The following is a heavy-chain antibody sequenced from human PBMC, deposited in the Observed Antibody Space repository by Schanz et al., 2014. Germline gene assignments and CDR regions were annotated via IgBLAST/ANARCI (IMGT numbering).Heavy chain of an antibody. Sequence: EVELVESGGGLVQPGGSLRLSCAASGFSFSDHAMDWVRQAAGKGLEWVSAISGGGGTTYYTDSVKGRFTISRDNSKSTLYLQMSSLRAEDTAVYYCAKSQGSSFDSWGQGTLVTVSS. CDR2: ISGGGGTT. D-gene: IGHD6-13*01. J-gene: IGHJ4*02. V-gene: IGHV3-23*04. CDR3: AKSQGSSFDS. CDR1: GFSFSDHA.